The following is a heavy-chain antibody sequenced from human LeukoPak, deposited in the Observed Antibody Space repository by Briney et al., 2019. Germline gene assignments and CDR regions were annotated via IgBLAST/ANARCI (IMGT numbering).Heavy chain of an antibody. D-gene: IGHD4-17*01. J-gene: IGHJ6*03. Sequence: GASVKVSCKASGYTFTSYGISWVRQAPGQGLEWMGWISAYNGNTNYAQKLQGRVTMTTDTPTSTAYMELRSLRSDDTAVYYCARADYGDYAYYYYMDVWGKGTTVTVSS. CDR3: ARADYGDYAYYYYMDV. V-gene: IGHV1-18*01. CDR1: GYTFTSYG. CDR2: ISAYNGNT.